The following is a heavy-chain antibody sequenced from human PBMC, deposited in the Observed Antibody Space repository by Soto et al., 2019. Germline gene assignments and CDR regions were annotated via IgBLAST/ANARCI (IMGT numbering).Heavy chain of an antibody. CDR2: INAGDGST. D-gene: IGHD2-8*01. CDR3: AIPNTVWHY. CDR1: GYTFTNYA. V-gene: IGHV1-3*01. Sequence: QVQLVQSGAEVEKPGASVKVSCKASGYTFTNYAIHWVRQAPGHRLEWVGWINAGDGSTTYSQNFQGSVTITRDTSASTVFMQRASLRSEDTAVYYCAIPNTVWHYWGQGALVTVSS. J-gene: IGHJ4*02.